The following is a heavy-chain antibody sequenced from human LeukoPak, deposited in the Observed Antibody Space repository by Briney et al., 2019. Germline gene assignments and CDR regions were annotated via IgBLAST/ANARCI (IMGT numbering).Heavy chain of an antibody. CDR1: GFTFSSYA. CDR3: ARDPSNYYDSSGYYQT. D-gene: IGHD3-22*01. J-gene: IGHJ5*02. V-gene: IGHV3-30*01. Sequence: GGSLRLSCAASGFTFSSYAMHWVRQAPGKGLEWVAVISYDGSNKYYADSVKGRFTISRDNSKNTLYLQVNGLRAEDTAVYYCARDPSNYYDSSGYYQTWGQGTLVTVSS. CDR2: ISYDGSNK.